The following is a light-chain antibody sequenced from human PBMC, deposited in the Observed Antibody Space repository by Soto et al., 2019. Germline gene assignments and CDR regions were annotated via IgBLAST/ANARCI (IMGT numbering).Light chain of an antibody. V-gene: IGKV3-20*01. Sequence: EIVLTQSPGTLSLSPGERATLSCRASQSVSSSYLAWYQQKPGQAPRLLIYGASSRATGIPDRFSGSGSGTDFTLTITSLEPEDFAVYCFQQYGSSPSWTFGQGPTVDIK. CDR3: QQYGSSPSWT. J-gene: IGKJ1*01. CDR1: QSVSSSY. CDR2: GAS.